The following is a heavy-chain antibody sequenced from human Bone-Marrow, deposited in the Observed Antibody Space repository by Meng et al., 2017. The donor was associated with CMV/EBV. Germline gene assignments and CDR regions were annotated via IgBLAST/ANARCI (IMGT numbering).Heavy chain of an antibody. D-gene: IGHD6-19*01. J-gene: IGHJ4*02. V-gene: IGHV1-69*13. Sequence: SVKVSCKASGGTFSSYAISWVRQAPGQGLEWMGGIIPIFGTPNYAQKFQGRVTITPDESTNTVYMELSSLRSEDTAVYYCATPNYSSGWYTPFDYWGQGTLVTVSS. CDR1: GGTFSSYA. CDR3: ATPNYSSGWYTPFDY. CDR2: IIPIFGTP.